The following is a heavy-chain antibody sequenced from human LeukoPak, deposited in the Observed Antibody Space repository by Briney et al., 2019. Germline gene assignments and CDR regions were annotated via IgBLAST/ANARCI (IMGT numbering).Heavy chain of an antibody. D-gene: IGHD4-17*01. Sequence: SVKVSCKASGGTFSSYAISWVRQAPGQGLEWMGGIIPIFGTANYAQKFQGRVTITADESTSTAYMELSSLRSEDTAVYYCAGRATVPRAFDIWGQGAMVTVSS. CDR2: IIPIFGTA. CDR3: AGRATVPRAFDI. V-gene: IGHV1-69*01. CDR1: GGTFSSYA. J-gene: IGHJ3*02.